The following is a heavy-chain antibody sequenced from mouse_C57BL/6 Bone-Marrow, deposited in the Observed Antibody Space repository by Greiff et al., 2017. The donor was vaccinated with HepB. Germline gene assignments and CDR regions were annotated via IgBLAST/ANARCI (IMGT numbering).Heavy chain of an antibody. V-gene: IGHV2-2*01. CDR3: ARNSITTVVATYWYFDV. CDR2: IWSGGST. CDR1: GFSLTSYG. Sequence: VQLQQSGPGLVQPSQSLSITCTVSGFSLTSYGVHWVRQSPGKGLEWLGVIWSGGSTDYNAAFISRLSISKDNSKSQVFFKMNSLQADDTAIYYCARNSITTVVATYWYFDVWGTGTTVTVSS. D-gene: IGHD1-1*01. J-gene: IGHJ1*03.